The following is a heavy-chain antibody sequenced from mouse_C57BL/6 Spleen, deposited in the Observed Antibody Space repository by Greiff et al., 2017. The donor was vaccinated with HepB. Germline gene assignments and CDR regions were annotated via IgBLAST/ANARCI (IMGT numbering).Heavy chain of an antibody. D-gene: IGHD3-1*01. Sequence: DVKLVESEGGLVQPGSSMKLSCTASGFTFSDYYMAWVRQVPEKGLEWVANINYDGSSTYYLDSLKSRFIISRDNAKNILYLQMSSLKSEDTATYYCARDRGGYYCDYWGQGTTLTVSS. J-gene: IGHJ2*01. V-gene: IGHV5-16*01. CDR3: ARDRGGYYCDY. CDR2: INYDGSST. CDR1: GFTFSDYY.